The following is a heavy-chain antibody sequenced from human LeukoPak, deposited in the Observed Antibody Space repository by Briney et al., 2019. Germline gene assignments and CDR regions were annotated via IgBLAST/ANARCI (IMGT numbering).Heavy chain of an antibody. V-gene: IGHV6-1*01. J-gene: IGHJ4*02. D-gene: IGHD5-18*01. CDR2: TYYKSKWKN. CDR3: AGSQDTAIIY. CDR1: GDSVSSNSAA. Sequence: SQTLSLTCAISGDSVSSNSAAWNWIRQSPSRGLEWLGRTYYKSKWKNDYAVSVKGRITINPDTSKNQLSLQVNSVTPEDTAVYYCAGSQDTAIIYWGQGTLVTVSS.